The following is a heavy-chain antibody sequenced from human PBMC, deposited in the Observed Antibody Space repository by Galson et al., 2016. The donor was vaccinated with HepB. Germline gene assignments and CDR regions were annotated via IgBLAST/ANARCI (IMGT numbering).Heavy chain of an antibody. CDR2: ITPSGDT. CDR3: ARDRMARSTEYYDSGAYLDH. CDR1: GYTFTSHY. J-gene: IGHJ4*02. V-gene: IGHV1-46*01. Sequence: SVKVSCKASGYTFTSHYIHWVRQAPGQGLEWIGIITPSGDTTYAQKFQDRVTMTSDTSTTTVSMDLSSLESEDTAIYYCARDRMARSTEYYDSGAYLDHWGQGTLVTVSS. D-gene: IGHD3-22*01.